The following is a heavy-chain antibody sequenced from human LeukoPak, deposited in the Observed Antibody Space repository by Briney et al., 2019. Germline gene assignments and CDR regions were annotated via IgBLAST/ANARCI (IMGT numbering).Heavy chain of an antibody. V-gene: IGHV3-53*01. CDR2: IYSGGST. CDR3: ARGRGSYYFDY. Sequence: PGGSLRLSCAASGFTFSNYWMSWVRQAPGKGLEWVSVIYSGGSTYYADSVKGRSTTSRDNSKNTLYLQMNSLRAEDTAVYYCARGRGSYYFDYWGQGTLVTVSS. CDR1: GFTFSNYW. J-gene: IGHJ4*02. D-gene: IGHD1-26*01.